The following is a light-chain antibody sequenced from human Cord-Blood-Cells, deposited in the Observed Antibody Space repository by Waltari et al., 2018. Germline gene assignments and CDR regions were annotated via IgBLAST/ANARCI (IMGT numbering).Light chain of an antibody. V-gene: IGLV2-14*01. J-gene: IGLJ1*01. CDR1: SSDVGGYNY. CDR3: SSYTSSSTYV. Sequence: QSALTQPASVSGSPGQSITISCTGTSSDVGGYNYVSWYQQHPGKAPKLMINDVSKRPSGVSNRFSGYKSGNTASLNISGLQAEDEADYYCSSYTSSSTYVFGTGTKVTVL. CDR2: DVS.